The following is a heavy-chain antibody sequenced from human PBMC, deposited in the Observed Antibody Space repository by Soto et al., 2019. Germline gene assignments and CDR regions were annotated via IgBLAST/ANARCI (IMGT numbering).Heavy chain of an antibody. V-gene: IGHV3-30*18. J-gene: IGHJ6*02. CDR3: AKAGCPTYTYYGVEV. Sequence: QEQLVESGGGVVQPGRSLRLSCAVSGFTFSSYGMHWVRQAPVKGLEWVAFISYDGSEKYYADSVRGRFTISRDNSKNTLYLQMNSLRAEDTAVFYCAKAGCPTYTYYGVEVWGQGTTVTVSS. CDR2: ISYDGSEK. D-gene: IGHD1-1*01. CDR1: GFTFSSYG.